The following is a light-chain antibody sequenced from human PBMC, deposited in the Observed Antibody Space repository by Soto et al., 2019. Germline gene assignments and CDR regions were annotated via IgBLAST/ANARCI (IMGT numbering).Light chain of an antibody. V-gene: IGKV1-33*01. J-gene: IGKJ3*01. CDR1: QDISNY. CDR3: QQYDNLLHYT. Sequence: DIQMTQSPSSLSASVGDRVTITCQASQDISNYLNWYQQKPGQAPKLLIYDASNLETGVPSRFSGSGSGTDFTFTISSLQAEDIATYYCQQYDNLLHYTFGPGTKVDIK. CDR2: DAS.